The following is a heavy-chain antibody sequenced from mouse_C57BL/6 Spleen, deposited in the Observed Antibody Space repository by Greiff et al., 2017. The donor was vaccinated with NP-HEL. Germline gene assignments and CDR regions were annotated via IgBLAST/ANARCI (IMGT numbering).Heavy chain of an antibody. V-gene: IGHV1-50*01. D-gene: IGHD2-2*01. J-gene: IGHJ2*01. CDR1: GYTFTSYW. CDR3: ARRGYAYDPFDY. CDR2: IDPSDSYT. Sequence: VQLQQSGAELVKPGASVKLSCKASGYTFTSYWMQWVKQRPGQGLEWIGEIDPSDSYTNYNQKFKGKATLTVDTSSRTAYMKLSSLTSEDSAVFYCARRGYAYDPFDYWGQGTTLTVSS.